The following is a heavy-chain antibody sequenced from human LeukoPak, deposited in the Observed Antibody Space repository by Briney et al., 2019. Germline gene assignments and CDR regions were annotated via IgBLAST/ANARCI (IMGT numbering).Heavy chain of an antibody. CDR1: GFTFSSYS. J-gene: IGHJ4*02. CDR3: AMEGESSGPDFDY. Sequence: GGSLRLSCAASGFTFSSYSMNWVRQAPGKGLEWVGRTRNKANSYTPDYAASVKGRFTISRDESKNSLYLQMNSLKTEDTAVYYCAMEGESSGPDFDYWGQGTLVTVSS. CDR2: TRNKANSYTP. V-gene: IGHV3-72*01. D-gene: IGHD3-22*01.